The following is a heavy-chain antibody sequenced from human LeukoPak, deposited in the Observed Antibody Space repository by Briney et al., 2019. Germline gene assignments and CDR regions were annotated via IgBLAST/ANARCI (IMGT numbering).Heavy chain of an antibody. CDR2: INPNSGGT. CDR3: ARHGFRFLEWSPPNNWFDP. Sequence: ASVKVSCKASGYTFTGYYMHWVRQAHGQGLEWMGWINPNSGGTNYAQKFQGRVTMTRDTSISTAYMELSRLRSDDTAVYYCARHGFRFLEWSPPNNWFDPWGQGTLVTVSS. V-gene: IGHV1-2*02. J-gene: IGHJ5*02. CDR1: GYTFTGYY. D-gene: IGHD3-3*01.